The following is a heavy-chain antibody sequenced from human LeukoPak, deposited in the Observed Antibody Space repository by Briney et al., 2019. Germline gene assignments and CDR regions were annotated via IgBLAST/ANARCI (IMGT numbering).Heavy chain of an antibody. Sequence: GASVKVSCKASGYTFTSYGISWVRQAPGQGLEWMGGIIPIFGTANYAQKFQGRVTITADESTSTAYMELSSLRSGDTAVYYCARGPLRFLGGIDYWGQGTLVTVSS. CDR1: GYTFTSYG. CDR3: ARGPLRFLGGIDY. D-gene: IGHD3-3*01. CDR2: IIPIFGTA. V-gene: IGHV1-69*13. J-gene: IGHJ4*02.